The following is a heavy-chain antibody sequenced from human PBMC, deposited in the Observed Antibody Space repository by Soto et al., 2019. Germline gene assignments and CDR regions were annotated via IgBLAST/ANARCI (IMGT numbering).Heavy chain of an antibody. CDR1: GDSVSTNSAT. D-gene: IGHD2-8*01. CDR3: SRLIGNSWLDS. Sequence: QVQLQQSGPGLVKPSQTLSLTCAISGDSVSTNSATWDWIRQSPSRGLEWHRRTYYRSKWDNDYAVSVKGRITINPDTSNNPLSLQLNSVTPDDTAVYYCSRLIGNSWLDSWGQGILVTVSS. J-gene: IGHJ5*01. V-gene: IGHV6-1*01. CDR2: TYYRSKWDN.